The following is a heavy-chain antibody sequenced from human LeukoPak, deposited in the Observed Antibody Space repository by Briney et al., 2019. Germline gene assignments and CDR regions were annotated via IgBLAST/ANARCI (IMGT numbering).Heavy chain of an antibody. V-gene: IGHV1-69*01. D-gene: IGHD3-3*01. CDR2: IIPIFGTA. J-gene: IGHJ4*02. CDR1: GGTFSSYA. CDR3: ARDERITIFGVVPSFDY. Sequence: ASVKVSCKASGGTFSSYAISWVRQAPGQGLEWMGGIIPIFGTANYAQKFQGRVTITADESTSTAYMELSSLRSEDTAVYYCARDERITIFGVVPSFDYWGQGTLVTVSS.